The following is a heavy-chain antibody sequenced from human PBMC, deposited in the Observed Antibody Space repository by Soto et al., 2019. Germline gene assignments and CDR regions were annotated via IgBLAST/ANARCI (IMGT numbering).Heavy chain of an antibody. CDR2: IYYSGST. Sequence: QVQLQESGPGLVKPSQTLSLTCTVSGGSISSGDYYWSWIRQPPGKGLEWIGYIYYSGSTYYNPSLKSRVTISVDTSKNQFSLKLSSVTAADTAVYYCARYTIFGVANWYFDLWGRGTLVTVSS. CDR1: GGSISSGDYY. CDR3: ARYTIFGVANWYFDL. V-gene: IGHV4-30-4*01. J-gene: IGHJ2*01. D-gene: IGHD3-3*01.